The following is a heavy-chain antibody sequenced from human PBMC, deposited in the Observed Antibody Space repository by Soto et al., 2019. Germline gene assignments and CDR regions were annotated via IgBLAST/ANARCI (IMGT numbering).Heavy chain of an antibody. J-gene: IGHJ4*02. V-gene: IGHV4-59*01. Sequence: SETLSLTCTVSGGSISSYYWSWIRQPPGEGLEWIGYIYFRGTTNYNPSLKSRVTMSADTSKNQFSLKLNSVTAADTAVYYCARMNYYDTSGYPFDYCGQGMMVTVSS. D-gene: IGHD3-22*01. CDR3: ARMNYYDTSGYPFDY. CDR2: IYFRGTT. CDR1: GGSISSYY.